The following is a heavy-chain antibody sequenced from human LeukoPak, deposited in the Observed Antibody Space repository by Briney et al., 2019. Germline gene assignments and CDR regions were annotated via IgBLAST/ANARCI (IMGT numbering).Heavy chain of an antibody. J-gene: IGHJ5*02. D-gene: IGHD2-2*02. CDR2: ISSSSSTI. V-gene: IGHV3-48*01. CDR1: GFSFTDYT. CDR3: ARSARAGDCSSTSCYTLDWFDP. Sequence: PGGSLRLSCGASGFSFTDYTFNWVRQAPGKGLEWVSYISSSSSTIYYADSVKGRFTISRDNAKNSLYLQMNSLRAEDTAVYYCARSARAGDCSSTSCYTLDWFDPWGQGTLVTVSS.